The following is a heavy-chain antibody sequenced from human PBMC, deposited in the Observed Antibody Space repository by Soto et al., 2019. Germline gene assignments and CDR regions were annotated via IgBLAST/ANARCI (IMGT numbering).Heavy chain of an antibody. CDR2: IIPIFGTA. J-gene: IGHJ4*02. Sequence: SVKVSCKASGGTFSSYAISWVRQAPGQGLEWMGGIIPIFGTANYAQKFQGRVTITADESTSTAYMELSSLRSEDTAVYYCARSGGLSYYYDSSGYYHFDYWGQGTLVTVSS. CDR1: GGTFSSYA. D-gene: IGHD3-22*01. V-gene: IGHV1-69*13. CDR3: ARSGGLSYYYDSSGYYHFDY.